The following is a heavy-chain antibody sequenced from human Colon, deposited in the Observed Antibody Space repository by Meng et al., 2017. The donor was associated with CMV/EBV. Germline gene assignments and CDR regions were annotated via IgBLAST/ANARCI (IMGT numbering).Heavy chain of an antibody. J-gene: IGHJ5*02. CDR3: ARGLKGSGNYDFWGGQRTIKYNWFDP. D-gene: IGHD3-3*01. CDR2: INHSGRT. Sequence: WIRQPPEQRLGWIGEINHSGRTNYNPSLKSRVTISVDTSKNQFSLKLSSVTAADTAVYYCARGLKGSGNYDFWGGQRTIKYNWFDPWGQGTLVTVS. V-gene: IGHV4-34*01.